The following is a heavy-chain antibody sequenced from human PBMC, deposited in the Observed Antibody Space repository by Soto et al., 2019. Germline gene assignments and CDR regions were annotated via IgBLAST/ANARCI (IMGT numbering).Heavy chain of an antibody. CDR3: ARGEYDFWSGYSWFDP. D-gene: IGHD3-3*01. J-gene: IGHJ5*02. Sequence: ASVKVSCKASGYTFTSYDINWVRQATGQGLEWMGWMNPNSGNIGYAQKFQGRVTMTRNTSISTAYMELSSLRSEDTAVYYCARGEYDFWSGYSWFDPWGQGTLVTVSS. CDR1: GYTFTSYD. V-gene: IGHV1-8*01. CDR2: MNPNSGNI.